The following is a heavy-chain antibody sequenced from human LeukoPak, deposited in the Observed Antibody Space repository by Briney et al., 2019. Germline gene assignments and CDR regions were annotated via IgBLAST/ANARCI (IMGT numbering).Heavy chain of an antibody. D-gene: IGHD3-3*01. J-gene: IGHJ6*02. CDR1: GYTFTSYG. V-gene: IGHV1-18*01. CDR2: ISAYNGNT. Sequence: ASVTVSCKASGYTFTSYGISWVRQAPGQGLEWMGWISAYNGNTNYAQKLQGRVTMTTDTSTSTAYMELRSLRSDDTAVYYCARDSGQYYDFWRGYYSYYYYGMDVWGQGTTVTVSS. CDR3: ARDSGQYYDFWRGYYSYYYYGMDV.